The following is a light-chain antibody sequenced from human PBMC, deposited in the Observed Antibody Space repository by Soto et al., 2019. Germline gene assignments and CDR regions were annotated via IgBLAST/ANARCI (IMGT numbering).Light chain of an antibody. J-gene: IGKJ4*01. Sequence: EIVLIQSPATLSLSPGERATLSCRASQSVSRYLAWYQQKPGQAPRLLIYDASNRATGISARFSGSGSGTDFTLTISSLEPEDFAVYYCQQRTSWPLTFGGGTKVEIK. CDR1: QSVSRY. CDR2: DAS. V-gene: IGKV3-11*01. CDR3: QQRTSWPLT.